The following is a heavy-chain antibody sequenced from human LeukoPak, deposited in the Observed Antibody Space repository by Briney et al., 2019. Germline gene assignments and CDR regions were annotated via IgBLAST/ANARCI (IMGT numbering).Heavy chain of an antibody. CDR1: GFTFSNYW. Sequence: PGGSLRLSCVGSGFTFSNYWMSWVRQAPGKGLEWIGYIYYSGSTTYNPSLKSRVTISVDTSKNQLSLRLTSVTAADTAMYYCAKNKSWNYDSFDIWGQGTMVTVSS. CDR3: AKNKSWNYDSFDI. J-gene: IGHJ3*02. D-gene: IGHD1-7*01. V-gene: IGHV4-59*01. CDR2: IYYSGST.